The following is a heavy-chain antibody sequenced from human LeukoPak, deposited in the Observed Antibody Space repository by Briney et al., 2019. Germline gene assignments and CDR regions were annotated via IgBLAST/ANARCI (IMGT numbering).Heavy chain of an antibody. J-gene: IGHJ4*02. CDR2: INHSGST. Sequence: SETLSHTCAVYGGSSSAYYYFWIRQPPGKGLEWIGEINHSGSTNYNPSLKSRVDISVDKSENHISLQLTAVTAADTAVYYCAREGGPYRPLDYSGQGILVTVSS. D-gene: IGHD3-16*02. V-gene: IGHV4-34*01. CDR1: GGSSSAYY. CDR3: AREGGPYRPLDY.